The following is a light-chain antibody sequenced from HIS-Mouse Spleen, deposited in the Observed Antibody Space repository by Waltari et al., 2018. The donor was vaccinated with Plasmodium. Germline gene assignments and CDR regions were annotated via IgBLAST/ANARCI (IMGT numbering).Light chain of an antibody. J-gene: IGLJ3*02. CDR3: QAWDSSTAV. V-gene: IGLV3-1*01. CDR1: KLGDQY. CDR2: QDS. Sequence: SYELTQPPSVSVSPGQTASITCSGDKLGDQYACWYQQKPGQSPVLVIYQDSKRPSGCPGRFSGSNSGNTATLTISGTQAMDEADYYCQAWDSSTAVFGGGTKLTVL.